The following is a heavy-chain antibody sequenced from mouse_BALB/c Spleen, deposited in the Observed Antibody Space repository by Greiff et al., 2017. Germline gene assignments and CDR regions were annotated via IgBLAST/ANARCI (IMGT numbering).Heavy chain of an antibody. D-gene: IGHD1-2*01. CDR3: ARRKYGYYFDY. CDR2: ISYSGST. CDR1: GYSITSDYA. Sequence: VQLQQSGPGLVKPSQSLSLTCTVTGYSITSDYAWNWIRQFPGNKLEWMGYISYSGSTSYNPSLKSRISITRDTSKNQFFLQLNSVTTEDTATYYCARRKYGYYFDYWGQGTTLTVSS. J-gene: IGHJ2*01. V-gene: IGHV3-2*02.